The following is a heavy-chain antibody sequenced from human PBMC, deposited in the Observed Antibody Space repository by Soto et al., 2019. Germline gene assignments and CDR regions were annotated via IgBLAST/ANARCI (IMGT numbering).Heavy chain of an antibody. D-gene: IGHD3-22*01. CDR3: AKSSGYYDSRARFDY. CDR2: ISGDGYST. J-gene: IGHJ4*02. CDR1: GFSFNSFA. Sequence: PGGSLRLSCAASGFSFNSFAMSWVRQAPGKGLEWVSAISGDGYSTYYADSVKGRFTVSRDNSNNTHYLQMDSLRDEDTAVYYCAKSSGYYDSRARFDYWGQGSLVTVSS. V-gene: IGHV3-23*01.